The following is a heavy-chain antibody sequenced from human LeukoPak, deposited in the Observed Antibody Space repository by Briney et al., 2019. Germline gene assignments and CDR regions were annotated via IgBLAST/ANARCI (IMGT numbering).Heavy chain of an antibody. D-gene: IGHD3-10*01. CDR3: ARDRLLLWFGELSRDAFDI. Sequence: SETLSLTCTVSGGSISSGSYYWGWIRQPPGKGLEWIGEINHSGSTNYNPSLKSRVTISVDTSKNQFSLKLSSVTAADTAVYYCARDRLLLWFGELSRDAFDIWGQGTMVTVSS. CDR2: INHSGST. V-gene: IGHV4-39*07. J-gene: IGHJ3*02. CDR1: GGSISSGSYY.